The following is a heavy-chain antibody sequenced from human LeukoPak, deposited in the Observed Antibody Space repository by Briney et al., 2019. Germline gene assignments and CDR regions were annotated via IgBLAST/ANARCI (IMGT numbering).Heavy chain of an antibody. CDR1: GSSPNNYA. V-gene: IGHV3-33*06. CDR3: AKAGQRSYAEAFDS. J-gene: IGHJ4*02. D-gene: IGHD3-16*01. Sequence: GGSLRLSCAASGSSPNNYAMHWVRQAPGKGLEWVAVIWHDGLNKFYADFLKGRFTISRDFTKDTVYLQISGLTVEDTAVYYCAKAGQRSYAEAFDSWGQGTLVTVSS. CDR2: IWHDGLNK.